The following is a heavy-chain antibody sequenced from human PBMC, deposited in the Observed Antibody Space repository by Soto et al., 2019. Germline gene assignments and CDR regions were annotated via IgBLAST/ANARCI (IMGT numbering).Heavy chain of an antibody. Sequence: GFLRLSCAASGFMFSAYWMSRVRQAPGKGLEWVANIHGDGGKIYYVDSVKGRFTISRDNAKRSLYLQMNSLRAEDTAVYYCARDFYGGYTYGPGDYWGQGALVTVSS. D-gene: IGHD5-18*01. CDR1: GFMFSAYW. V-gene: IGHV3-7*01. CDR3: ARDFYGGYTYGPGDY. J-gene: IGHJ4*02. CDR2: IHGDGGKI.